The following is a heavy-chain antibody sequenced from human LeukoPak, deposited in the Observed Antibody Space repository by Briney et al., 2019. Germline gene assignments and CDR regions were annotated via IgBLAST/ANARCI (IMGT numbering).Heavy chain of an antibody. V-gene: IGHV4-34*01. CDR3: ARGKKKLRYFDRFDP. CDR1: GGSFSGYY. Sequence: PSETLSLTCVVYGGSFSGYYWSWIRQPPGKGLEWVGEINHSGSTNYNPSLKSRVTISVDTSKNQFSLKLSSVTAADTAVYYCARGKKKLRYFDRFDPWGQGTLVTVST. D-gene: IGHD3-9*01. CDR2: INHSGST. J-gene: IGHJ5*02.